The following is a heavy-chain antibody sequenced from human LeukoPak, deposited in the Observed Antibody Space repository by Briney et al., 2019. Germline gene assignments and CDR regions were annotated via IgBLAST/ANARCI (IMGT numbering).Heavy chain of an antibody. Sequence: GRSLRLSCAASGFTFSSYGMHWVRQAPGKGLEWVAVISYDGSNKYYADSVKGRFTISRDNSKNTLYLQMNSLRAEDTAVYYCAVIAAAGNFDYWGQGTLATVSS. D-gene: IGHD6-13*01. J-gene: IGHJ4*02. CDR2: ISYDGSNK. V-gene: IGHV3-30*03. CDR1: GFTFSSYG. CDR3: AVIAAAGNFDY.